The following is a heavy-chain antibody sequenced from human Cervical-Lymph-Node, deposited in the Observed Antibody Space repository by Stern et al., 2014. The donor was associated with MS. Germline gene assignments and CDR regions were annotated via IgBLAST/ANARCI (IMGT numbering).Heavy chain of an antibody. CDR1: GYTFSNYS. CDR2: INPVGGRP. Sequence: QLVQSGAEVKKPGASVKLSCKASGYTFSNYSIHWVRQAPGQGLVWMGMINPVGGRPTYSQKLHGRVTLTRDKATSTFYLGLRSLRSEDTGYYCCARPWPYANWGQGTLVTVSS. V-gene: IGHV1-46*01. J-gene: IGHJ4*02. D-gene: IGHD4-17*01. CDR3: ARPWPYAN.